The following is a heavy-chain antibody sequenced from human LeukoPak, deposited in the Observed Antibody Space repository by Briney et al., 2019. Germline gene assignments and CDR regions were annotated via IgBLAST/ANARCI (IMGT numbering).Heavy chain of an antibody. CDR1: GFTFSSYA. CDR2: ISGSGGST. J-gene: IGHJ4*02. D-gene: IGHD3-9*01. V-gene: IGHV3-23*01. Sequence: GGSLRLSCAASGFTFSSYAMSWVRQAPGKGLEWVSAISGSGGSTYYADSVKGRFTISRDNAKNSLYLQMNSLRAEDTALYYCAKAPHYDILAGYFGYWGQGTLVTVSS. CDR3: AKAPHYDILAGYFGY.